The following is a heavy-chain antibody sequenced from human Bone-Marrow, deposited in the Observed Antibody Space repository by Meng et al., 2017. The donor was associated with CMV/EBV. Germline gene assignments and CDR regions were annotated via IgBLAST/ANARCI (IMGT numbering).Heavy chain of an antibody. CDR2: IYYSGST. J-gene: IGHJ4*02. D-gene: IGHD2-21*01. CDR1: GGSVSSGSYY. CDR3: ARDSSGGDCCSLDY. V-gene: IGHV4-61*01. Sequence: SETLSLTCTVSGGSVSSGSYYWSWIRQPPGKGLEWIGYIYYSGSTNYNPSLKSRVTISVDTSKNQFSLKLSSVTAADTAVYYCARDSSGGDCCSLDYWGQGTLVTVSS.